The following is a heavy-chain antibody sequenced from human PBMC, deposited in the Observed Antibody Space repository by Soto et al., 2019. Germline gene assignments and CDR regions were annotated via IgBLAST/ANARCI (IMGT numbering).Heavy chain of an antibody. CDR3: ARGSMAYYYMDV. CDR1: GFTFNNYD. V-gene: IGHV3-13*01. Sequence: GGSLRLSCAASGFTFNNYDMHWVRQTPGKGLEWVSSIGTSGDAYYPGSVKGRFTISRENAKNSLYLQMNSLRVGDTAVYYCARGSMAYYYMDVWGKGTTVTVSS. D-gene: IGHD3-10*01. J-gene: IGHJ6*03. CDR2: IGTSGDA.